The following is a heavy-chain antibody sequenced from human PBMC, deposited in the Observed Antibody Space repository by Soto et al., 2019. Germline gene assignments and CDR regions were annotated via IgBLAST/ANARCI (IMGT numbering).Heavy chain of an antibody. J-gene: IGHJ4*02. D-gene: IGHD2-2*01. CDR2: ISAYNGNT. Sequence: QVQLVQSGAEVKKPGASVKVSCKASGYTFTSYGISWVRQAPGQGLEWMGWISAYNGNTNYAQKLQGRVTMTTDTSTSTAYMELRSLRSDDTAVYYCARTLLGYCISTSCPPGDYWGQGTLVTVSS. CDR3: ARTLLGYCISTSCPPGDY. V-gene: IGHV1-18*01. CDR1: GYTFTSYG.